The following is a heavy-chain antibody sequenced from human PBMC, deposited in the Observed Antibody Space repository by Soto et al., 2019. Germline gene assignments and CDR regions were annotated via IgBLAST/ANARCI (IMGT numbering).Heavy chain of an antibody. V-gene: IGHV4-34*01. D-gene: IGHD6-19*01. J-gene: IGHJ6*02. Sequence: SETLSLTCAVGGGSFSGYYWSWIRQPPGKGLEWIGEINHSGVTNYKPSLKRRISINPDTSENQFSLQRNSVTPADTAVYYCVRGGMGSGWYSQSGMDVWGQGTRVTVSS. CDR2: INHSGVT. CDR3: VRGGMGSGWYSQSGMDV. CDR1: GGSFSGYY.